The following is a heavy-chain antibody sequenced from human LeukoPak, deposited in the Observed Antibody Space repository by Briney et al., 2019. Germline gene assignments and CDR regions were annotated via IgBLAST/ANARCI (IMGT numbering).Heavy chain of an antibody. Sequence: GGSLRLSCAASGFSFRDYWMSWVRQAPGKGLEWVANIKQDGSEKYYVDSVKGRFTISRDNAKNSLYLQMNSLRAEDTAVYYCARGLYYFDYWGQGTLVTVSS. CDR1: GFSFRDYW. CDR3: ARGLYYFDY. J-gene: IGHJ4*02. CDR2: IKQDGSEK. V-gene: IGHV3-7*01.